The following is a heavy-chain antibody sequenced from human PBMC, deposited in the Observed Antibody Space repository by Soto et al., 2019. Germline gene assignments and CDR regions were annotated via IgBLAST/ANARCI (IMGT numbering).Heavy chain of an antibody. CDR1: GGSISSGGYS. V-gene: IGHV4-30-2*01. Sequence: PSETLSLTCAVSGGSISSGGYSWSWIRQPPGKGLEWIGYIYHSGSTYYNPSLESRVTISVDRSKNQFSLKLSSVTAADTAVYYCARASTTVTTLDYWGQGTLVTVSS. J-gene: IGHJ4*02. CDR2: IYHSGST. CDR3: ARASTTVTTLDY. D-gene: IGHD4-17*01.